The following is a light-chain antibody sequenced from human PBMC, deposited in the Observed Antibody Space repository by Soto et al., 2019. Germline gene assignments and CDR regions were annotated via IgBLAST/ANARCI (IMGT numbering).Light chain of an antibody. Sequence: EIVMTQSPATLSVSPGERATLSCRASQSVSSNLAWYQQKPGQAPRLLIYGTSTRATGIPARFSGSGFGTEFTLTISSLQSEDFAVYYCQQYNNWPLTFGQ. CDR3: QQYNNWPLT. J-gene: IGKJ1*01. V-gene: IGKV3-15*01. CDR1: QSVSSN. CDR2: GTS.